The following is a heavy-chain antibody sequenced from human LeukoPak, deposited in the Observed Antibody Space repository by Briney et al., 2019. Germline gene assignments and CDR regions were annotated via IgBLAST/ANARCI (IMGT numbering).Heavy chain of an antibody. J-gene: IGHJ3*02. D-gene: IGHD6-13*01. V-gene: IGHV3-48*02. CDR2: ISSSSSTI. Sequence: GGSLRLSCAASGFTFSSYSMNWVRQAPGKGLEWVSYISSSSSTIYYADSVKGRFTISRDNAKNSLYLQMNSLRDEDTAVYYCARDDSSWYLGDAFDIWGQGTMVTVSS. CDR1: GFTFSSYS. CDR3: ARDDSSWYLGDAFDI.